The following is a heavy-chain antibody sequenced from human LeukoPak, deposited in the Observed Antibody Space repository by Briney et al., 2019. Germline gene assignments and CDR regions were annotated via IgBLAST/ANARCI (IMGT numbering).Heavy chain of an antibody. D-gene: IGHD2-15*01. Sequence: ASVKVSCKASGYTLTGYYMHWVRQAPGQGLEWMGRINPNSGGTNYAQKFQGRVTMTRDTSISTAYMELSRLRSDDTAVYYCAREPLGYCSGGSCYPNWFDPWGQGTLVTVSS. J-gene: IGHJ5*02. V-gene: IGHV1-2*06. CDR2: INPNSGGT. CDR3: AREPLGYCSGGSCYPNWFDP. CDR1: GYTLTGYY.